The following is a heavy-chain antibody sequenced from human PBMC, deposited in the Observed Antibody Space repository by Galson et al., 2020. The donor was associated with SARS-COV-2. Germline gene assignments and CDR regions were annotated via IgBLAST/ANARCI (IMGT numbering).Heavy chain of an antibody. Sequence: GALRLSCAASGFTFSDYYMSWIRQAPGKGLEWVSYISSSGSTIYYADSVKGRFTISRDNAKNSLYLQMNSLRAEDTAVYYCARDQQIVVVPAAMEDDYYYYYGMDVWGQGTTVTVSS. J-gene: IGHJ6*02. CDR2: ISSSGSTI. CDR1: GFTFSDYY. D-gene: IGHD2-2*01. V-gene: IGHV3-11*01. CDR3: ARDQQIVVVPAAMEDDYYYYYGMDV.